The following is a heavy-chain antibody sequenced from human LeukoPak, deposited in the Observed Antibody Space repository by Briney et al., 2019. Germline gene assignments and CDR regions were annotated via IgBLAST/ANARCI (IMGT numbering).Heavy chain of an antibody. CDR3: AKVASTGWHYFDY. J-gene: IGHJ4*02. V-gene: IGHV3-23*01. D-gene: IGHD6-19*01. Sequence: GGSLRLSCAASGFSFSTYAMTWVRQAPGRGLEWVSGISTNVGSAYYTDSVKGRFTISRDNSRNTLYLQMNSLRAEDTALYYCAKVASTGWHYFDYWGREPRSPSPQ. CDR2: ISTNVGSA. CDR1: GFSFSTYA.